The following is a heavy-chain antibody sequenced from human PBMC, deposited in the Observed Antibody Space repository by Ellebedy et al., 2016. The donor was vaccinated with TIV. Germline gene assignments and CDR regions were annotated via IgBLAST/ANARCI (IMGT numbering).Heavy chain of an antibody. CDR3: ARDATTNWGDWFDP. CDR2: LSHAETSR. J-gene: IGHJ5*02. V-gene: IGHV3-30-3*01. CDR1: GFTIADYA. D-gene: IGHD7-27*01. Sequence: PGGSLRLSCAASGFTIADYALHWLRRSPDKGLEWLAVLSHAETSRFLIASVRGRFSVSRDNLKNTLYLHLASLTPEDTAIYICARDATTNWGDWFDPWGQGTLVTVSS.